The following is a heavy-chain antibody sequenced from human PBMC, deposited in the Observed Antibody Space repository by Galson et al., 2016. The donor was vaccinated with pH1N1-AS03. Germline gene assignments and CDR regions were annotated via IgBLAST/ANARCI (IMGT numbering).Heavy chain of an antibody. V-gene: IGHV3-33*01. J-gene: IGHJ4*02. CDR2: IWYDGSNK. Sequence: SLRLSCAASGFTFRDYGFHWVRQAPGKGLEWVAVIWYDGSNKNYVDSVKGRFIVSRDNSNDTLYLQMNSLRAEDTAVYYCARDRPNYNVYLDHWGQGIRVTVSS. D-gene: IGHD5-24*01. CDR3: ARDRPNYNVYLDH. CDR1: GFTFRDYG.